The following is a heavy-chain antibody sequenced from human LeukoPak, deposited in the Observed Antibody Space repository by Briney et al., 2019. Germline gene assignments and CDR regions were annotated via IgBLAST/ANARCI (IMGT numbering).Heavy chain of an antibody. J-gene: IGHJ4*02. Sequence: PGGSLRISCAASGFTFSTFWMTWVRQAPGKGLEWVANIKQDGSEKFYVDSVKGRFTISRDNAKNSLYLQMNSLRAEDTAVYYCAREEGHGNTYFRVFDYWGQGMLVTVSS. CDR2: IKQDGSEK. D-gene: IGHD2/OR15-2a*01. V-gene: IGHV3-7*01. CDR1: GFTFSTFW. CDR3: AREEGHGNTYFRVFDY.